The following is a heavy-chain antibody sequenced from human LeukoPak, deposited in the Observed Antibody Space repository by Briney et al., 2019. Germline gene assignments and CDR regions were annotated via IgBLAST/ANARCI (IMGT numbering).Heavy chain of an antibody. CDR3: ARRLVGANVFDY. V-gene: IGHV4-38-2*01. D-gene: IGHD1-26*01. CDR2: IYHSGST. Sequence: SETLSLTCAVSGYSPSSGYHWGWIRQPPGKGLEWIGSIYHSGSTYYNPSLKSRVTISVDTSKNQFSLKLSSVTAADTAVYYCARRLVGANVFDYWGQGTLVTVSS. J-gene: IGHJ4*02. CDR1: GYSPSSGYH.